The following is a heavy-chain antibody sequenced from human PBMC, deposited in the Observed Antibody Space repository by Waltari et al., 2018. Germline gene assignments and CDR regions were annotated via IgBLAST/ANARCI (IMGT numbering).Heavy chain of an antibody. J-gene: IGHJ4*02. CDR1: GGSISSYY. Sequence: QVQLQESGPGLVKPSETLSLTCTVSGGSISSYYWSWIRQPPGKGLEWIWYSYYSGSTNYHPSLKSRVTISVDTSKNQFSLKLSSVTAADTAVYYCARGGGSWDLDYWGQGTLVTVSS. CDR3: ARGGGSWDLDY. V-gene: IGHV4-59*01. CDR2: SYYSGST. D-gene: IGHD6-13*01.